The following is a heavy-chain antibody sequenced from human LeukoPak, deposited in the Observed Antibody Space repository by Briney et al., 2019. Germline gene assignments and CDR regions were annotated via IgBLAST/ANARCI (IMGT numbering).Heavy chain of an antibody. CDR3: ARRGPYSSGWSDSYYFDY. J-gene: IGHJ4*02. V-gene: IGHV1-8*01. CDR2: MNPISGHT. Sequence: GASVKVSCKASGFTFTSYDINWVRQSTGQGLEWMGWMNPISGHTGYAQKFQGRVTMTRDTSLDTAYMELSSLRSEDTAVYYCARRGPYSSGWSDSYYFDYWGQGTLVTVSS. D-gene: IGHD6-19*01. CDR1: GFTFTSYD.